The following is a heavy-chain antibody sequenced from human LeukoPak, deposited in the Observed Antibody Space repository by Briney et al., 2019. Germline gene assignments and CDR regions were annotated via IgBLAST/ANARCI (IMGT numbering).Heavy chain of an antibody. Sequence: GGSLRLSCAASGFTFSSYAMHWVRQAPGKGLEWVAVISYDGSNKYYADSMKGRITISRDNSKNTLYLQMNSLRAEDTALYYCAKSDYGYYFDSWGQGTLVTVSS. CDR2: ISYDGSNK. V-gene: IGHV3-30-3*02. CDR3: AKSDYGYYFDS. CDR1: GFTFSSYA. D-gene: IGHD4-17*01. J-gene: IGHJ4*02.